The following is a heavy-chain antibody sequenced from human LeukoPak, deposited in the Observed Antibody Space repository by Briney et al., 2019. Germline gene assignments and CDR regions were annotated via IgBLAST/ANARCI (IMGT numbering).Heavy chain of an antibody. D-gene: IGHD4-11*01. J-gene: IGHJ6*03. V-gene: IGHV1-2*02. CDR2: INPNSGGT. CDR3: ARDMGYDYSNYDYYYMDV. CDR1: GYPFTSYY. Sequence: GASVKVSCKASGYPFTSYYIHWVRQAPGQGLEWMGWINPNSGGTNYAQKFQGRVTMTRDTSISTAYMELSRLRSDDTAVYYCARDMGYDYSNYDYYYMDVWGKGTTVTVSS.